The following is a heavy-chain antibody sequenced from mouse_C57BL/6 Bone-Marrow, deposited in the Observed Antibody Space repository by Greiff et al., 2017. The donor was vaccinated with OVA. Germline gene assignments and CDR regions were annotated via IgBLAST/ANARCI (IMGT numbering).Heavy chain of an antibody. CDR2: IYPGDGDT. CDR1: GYAFSSSW. Sequence: VKLMESGPELVKPGASVKISCKASGYAFSSSWMNWVKQRPGKGLEWIGRIYPGDGDTNYNGKFKGKATLTADKSSSTAYMQLSSLTSEDSAVYFCARGKAAQATRLFAYWGQGTLVTVSA. J-gene: IGHJ3*01. CDR3: ARGKAAQATRLFAY. V-gene: IGHV1-82*01. D-gene: IGHD3-2*02.